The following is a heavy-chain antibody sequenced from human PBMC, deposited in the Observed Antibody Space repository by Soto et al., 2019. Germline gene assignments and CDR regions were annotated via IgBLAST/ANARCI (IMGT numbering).Heavy chain of an antibody. CDR3: ATRSPAFDF. CDR2: INANKGNT. J-gene: IGHJ4*01. CDR1: CYTFTTFG. Sequence: AAVKVSCKTSCYTFTTFGISWVRQAPGQGLEWMGWINANKGNTDYAQKFQGRVTMTTDTSTSTAYMELRSLRSDDTAVYYCATRSPAFDFWG. V-gene: IGHV1-18*01.